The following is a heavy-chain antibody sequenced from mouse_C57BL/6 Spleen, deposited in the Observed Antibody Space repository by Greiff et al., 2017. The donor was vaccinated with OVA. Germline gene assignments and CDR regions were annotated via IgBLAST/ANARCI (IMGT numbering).Heavy chain of an antibody. D-gene: IGHD1-1*01. CDR2: IYPGNSDT. CDR1: GYTFTSYW. V-gene: IGHV1-5*01. CDR3: TRSYYGSSYDFDY. J-gene: IGHJ2*01. Sequence: EVKLVESGTVLARPGASVKMSCKTSGYTFTSYWMHWVKQRPGQGLEWIGAIYPGNSDTSYNQKFKGKAKLTAVTSASTAYMELSSLTNEDSAVYYCTRSYYGSSYDFDYWGQGTTLTVSS.